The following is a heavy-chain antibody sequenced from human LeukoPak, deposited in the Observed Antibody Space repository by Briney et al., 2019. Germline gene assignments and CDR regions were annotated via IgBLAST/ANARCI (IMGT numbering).Heavy chain of an antibody. CDR1: GFTFSTYG. CDR2: ISGSGGIT. J-gene: IGHJ4*02. Sequence: GGSLRLSCEASGFTFSTYGMSWVRQAPGKGLEWVSAISGSGGITYFADSVRGRFTISRDNSKNTLDLQMNSLRAEDTAVYYCAKSYTSSWYRPFDYWGQGTLVTVSS. D-gene: IGHD6-13*01. V-gene: IGHV3-23*01. CDR3: AKSYTSSWYRPFDY.